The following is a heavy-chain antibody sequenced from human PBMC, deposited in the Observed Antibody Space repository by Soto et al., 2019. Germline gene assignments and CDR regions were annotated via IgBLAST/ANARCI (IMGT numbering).Heavy chain of an antibody. D-gene: IGHD1-26*01. CDR1: GVTFTSSA. J-gene: IGHJ4*02. CDR3: AADSSGSYWLDY. Sequence: AASVKVSCKACGVTFTSSAVQWVRQARGQRLEWIGWIVVGSGNTNYAQKFQERVTITRDMSTSTAYMELSSLRSEDTAVYYCAADSSGSYWLDYWGQGTLLTVSS. V-gene: IGHV1-58*01. CDR2: IVVGSGNT.